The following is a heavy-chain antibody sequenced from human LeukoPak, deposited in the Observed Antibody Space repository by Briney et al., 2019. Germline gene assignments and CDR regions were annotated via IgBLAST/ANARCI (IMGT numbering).Heavy chain of an antibody. J-gene: IGHJ4*02. CDR2: ITPIFGTG. Sequence: GASVKVSCKASGYTFTSYGISWVRQAPGQGLEWMGGITPIFGTGNYAQKFQGRVTITADKSTSTAYMELSSLRSEDTAVYYCARGVRGYYDSSGYYYDYWGQGTLVTVSS. D-gene: IGHD3-22*01. V-gene: IGHV1-69*06. CDR1: GYTFTSYG. CDR3: ARGVRGYYDSSGYYYDY.